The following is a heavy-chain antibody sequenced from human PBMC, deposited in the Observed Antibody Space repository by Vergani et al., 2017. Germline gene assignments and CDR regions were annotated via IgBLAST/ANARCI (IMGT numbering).Heavy chain of an antibody. D-gene: IGHD3-10*01. CDR2: IWHDGSKE. CDR1: GFIFSDYV. V-gene: IGHV3-33*03. Sequence: QVQLVESGGGVVQPGKSLSLSCETSGFIFSDYVMHWVRQAPGKGLEWVAGIWHDGSKEKYVDSVQGRFTISRDNSKNTVCLQMHSLRAEDTAIYYCAKVRGTLWFGESRPYWGQGTLVTVSS. J-gene: IGHJ4*02. CDR3: AKVRGTLWFGESRPY.